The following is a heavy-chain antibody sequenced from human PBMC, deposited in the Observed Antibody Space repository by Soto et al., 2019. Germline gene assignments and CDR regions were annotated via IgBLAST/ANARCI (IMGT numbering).Heavy chain of an antibody. Sequence: QVQLVQSGAEVKKPGSSVKVSCKASGGSFSNYGITWVRQAPGLGLEWVGGIIPVSGKGDYAQKFQGRVRITADKSATTAYMELSRLTSGDTAVYYCAREVGWNYVIWGQGTLVTVSS. V-gene: IGHV1-69*06. D-gene: IGHD1-7*01. CDR3: AREVGWNYVI. CDR2: IIPVSGKG. J-gene: IGHJ4*02. CDR1: GGSFSNYG.